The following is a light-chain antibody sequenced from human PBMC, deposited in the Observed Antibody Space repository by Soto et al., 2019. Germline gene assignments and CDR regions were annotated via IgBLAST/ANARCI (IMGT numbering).Light chain of an antibody. CDR2: DAS. J-gene: IGKJ1*01. Sequence: DIQMTQSPSSLSASVGDRVTITCRASQDIGNALDWFQQKPGKAPKTLMYDASKLHSGVPSKFSGSGFGTDFTLTISSLQPEDFATYYCLQYNSYPRTFGQGTKVDIK. V-gene: IGKV1-16*02. CDR1: QDIGNA. CDR3: LQYNSYPRT.